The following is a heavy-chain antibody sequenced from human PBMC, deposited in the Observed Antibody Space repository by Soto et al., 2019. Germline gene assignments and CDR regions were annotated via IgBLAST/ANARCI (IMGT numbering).Heavy chain of an antibody. Sequence: QVQLQESGPGLVKPSQTLSLTCTVSGGSISSGGYYWSWIRQHPGKGLEWIGYIYYSGSTYYNPSRMSRVTISVDPSKNQFSLQLSFVTAADTAGYYCARGRSSTSPVPLGYWGQGTLVTVSS. J-gene: IGHJ4*02. V-gene: IGHV4-31*03. D-gene: IGHD2-2*01. CDR2: IYYSGST. CDR3: ARGRSSTSPVPLGY. CDR1: GGSISSGGYY.